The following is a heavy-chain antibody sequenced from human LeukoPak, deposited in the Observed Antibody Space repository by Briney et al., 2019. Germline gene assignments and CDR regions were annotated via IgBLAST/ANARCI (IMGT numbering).Heavy chain of an antibody. D-gene: IGHD3-9*01. CDR1: GFTFSDYY. Sequence: KPGGSLRLSCAASGFTFSDYYMSWIRQAPGKGLEWVSYISSSSSYTNYADSVKGRFTISSDNAKNSLYLQMNSLRAEDTAVYYCARAHVNTYYDILTGFLNEPGYYYGMDVWGQGTTVTVSS. CDR3: ARAHVNTYYDILTGFLNEPGYYYGMDV. CDR2: ISSSSSYT. V-gene: IGHV3-11*06. J-gene: IGHJ6*02.